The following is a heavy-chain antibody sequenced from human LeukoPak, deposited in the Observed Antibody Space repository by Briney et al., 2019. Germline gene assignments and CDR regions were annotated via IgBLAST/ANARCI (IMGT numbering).Heavy chain of an antibody. Sequence: QAGGSLRLSCAASGFTFSSYGMHWVRQAPGKGLEWVAVISYDGSNKYYADSVKGRFTISRDNSKNTLYLQMNSLRAEDTAVYYCAKNSGSYYGGPDYWGQGTLVTVSS. CDR2: ISYDGSNK. D-gene: IGHD1-26*01. J-gene: IGHJ4*02. CDR3: AKNSGSYYGGPDY. V-gene: IGHV3-30*18. CDR1: GFTFSSYG.